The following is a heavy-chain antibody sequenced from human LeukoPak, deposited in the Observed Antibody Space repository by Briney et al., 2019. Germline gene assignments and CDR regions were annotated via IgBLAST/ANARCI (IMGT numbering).Heavy chain of an antibody. Sequence: GGSLRLSCAASAFIFSSFEMTWVRQPPGKGLEWISYISSSGRTIYYAGSVKGRFTISRDNAKNSLYLQMNSLRGEDTAVYYCTGALNDYWGQGTLVSVSS. CDR3: TGALNDY. V-gene: IGHV3-48*03. J-gene: IGHJ4*02. CDR1: AFIFSSFE. CDR2: ISSSGRTI. D-gene: IGHD7-27*01.